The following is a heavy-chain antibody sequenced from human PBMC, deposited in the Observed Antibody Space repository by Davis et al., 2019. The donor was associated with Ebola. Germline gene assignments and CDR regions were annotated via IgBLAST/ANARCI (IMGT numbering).Heavy chain of an antibody. CDR3: ARRSHY. CDR2: IKQDGSEK. J-gene: IGHJ4*02. D-gene: IGHD6-6*01. CDR1: GDSISSRNW. V-gene: IGHV3-7*01. Sequence: ETLSLTCTVSGDSISSRNWWSWVRQAPGKGLEWVANIKQDGSEKYYVDSVKGRFTISRDNAKNSLYLQMNSLRAEDTAVYYCARRSHYWGQGTLVTVSS.